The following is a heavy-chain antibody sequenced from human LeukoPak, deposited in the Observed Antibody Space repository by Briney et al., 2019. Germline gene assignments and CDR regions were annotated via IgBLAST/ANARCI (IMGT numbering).Heavy chain of an antibody. V-gene: IGHV4-59*01. CDR3: ARDGGGYSYGFDY. CDR1: GGSISSYY. D-gene: IGHD5-18*01. J-gene: IGHJ4*02. CDR2: IYYSGST. Sequence: PSETLSLTCTVSGGSISSYYWSWIRQPPGKGLEWIGNIYYSGSTNYNPSLRGRVTISSDTSKNQFSLKLSSATAADTAVYYCARDGGGYSYGFDYWGPGTLVTVSS.